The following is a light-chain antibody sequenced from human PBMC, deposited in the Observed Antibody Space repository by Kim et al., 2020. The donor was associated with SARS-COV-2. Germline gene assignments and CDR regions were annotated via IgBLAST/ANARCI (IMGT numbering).Light chain of an antibody. CDR2: GVT. CDR1: SSDVGGYNY. CDR3: TSYRRSNHWV. J-gene: IGLJ3*02. V-gene: IGLV2-14*04. Sequence: SIIISCTGTSSDVGGYNYVAWYQQHPGNAPKLMIYGVTKRPSGVSNRFSGSKSGNTASLTISGLQAEDEAEYYCTSYRRSNHWVFGGGTQLTVL.